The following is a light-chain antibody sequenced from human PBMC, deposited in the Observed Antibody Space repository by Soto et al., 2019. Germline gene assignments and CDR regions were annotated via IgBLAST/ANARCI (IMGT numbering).Light chain of an antibody. CDR1: TGAVTSGYY. J-gene: IGLJ2*01. Sequence: QTVVTQEPSLTVSPGGTVTLTCASRTGAVTSGYYPNWFQQKPGQAPRALIYSISNKHSWTPARFSGSLLVGKAALTLSGVQPEDEAEYYCLLYYGGAQVFGGGTKLTVL. V-gene: IGLV7-43*01. CDR3: LLYYGGAQV. CDR2: SIS.